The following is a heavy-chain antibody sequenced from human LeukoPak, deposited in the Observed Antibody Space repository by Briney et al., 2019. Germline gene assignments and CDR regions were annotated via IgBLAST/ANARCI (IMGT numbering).Heavy chain of an antibody. Sequence: GGSLRLSCAASGFTFSNAWMSWVRQAPGKGLEWVGRIKSKTDGGTTDYAAPVKGRFTISSDDSKNTLYLQMNSLKTEDTAVYYCTTVRLGSGYCDYWGQGTLVTVSS. D-gene: IGHD3-22*01. CDR1: GFTFSNAW. V-gene: IGHV3-15*01. CDR3: TTVRLGSGYCDY. J-gene: IGHJ4*02. CDR2: IKSKTDGGTT.